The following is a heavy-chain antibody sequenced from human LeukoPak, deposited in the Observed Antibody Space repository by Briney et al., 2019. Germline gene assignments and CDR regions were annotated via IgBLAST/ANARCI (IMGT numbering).Heavy chain of an antibody. V-gene: IGHV3-30*18. CDR2: ISYDGSNK. D-gene: IGHD6-19*01. CDR1: GFTFSSYG. CDR3: AKLPYSSGWDFDY. J-gene: IGHJ4*02. Sequence: GGSLRLSCAASGFTFSSYGMHWVRQAPGKGLEWVAVISYDGSNKYYADSVKGRFTIPRDNSKNTLYLQMNSLRAEDTAVYYCAKLPYSSGWDFDYWGQGTLVTVSS.